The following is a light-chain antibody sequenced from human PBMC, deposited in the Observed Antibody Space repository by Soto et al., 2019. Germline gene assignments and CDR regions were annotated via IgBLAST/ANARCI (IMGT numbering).Light chain of an antibody. CDR1: QDISNY. J-gene: IGKJ4*01. CDR3: QQYEDLPLT. V-gene: IGKV1-33*01. CDR2: DAS. Sequence: DIQMTQSPSSLSASVGDRVTITCQASQDISNYLNWYQQKPGKAPKLLIFDASNVETGVPSRFSGSGSGTDFTFTIHSXXXXXXXXYYCQQYEDLPLTFGGGTKVGIK.